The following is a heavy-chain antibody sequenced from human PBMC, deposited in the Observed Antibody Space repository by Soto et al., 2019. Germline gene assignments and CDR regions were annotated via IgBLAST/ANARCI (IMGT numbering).Heavy chain of an antibody. CDR1: VFPSSSYA. CDR3: AKDWAMDV. CDR2: ISGSGGST. Sequence: RGSLRLSCAASVFPSSSYAMSWVRQAPGKGLEWVSAISGSGGSTYYADSVKGRFTISRDNSKNTLYLQMNSLRAEDTAVYYCAKDWAMDVWGQGTTVTVSS. J-gene: IGHJ6*02. V-gene: IGHV3-23*01. D-gene: IGHD3-16*01.